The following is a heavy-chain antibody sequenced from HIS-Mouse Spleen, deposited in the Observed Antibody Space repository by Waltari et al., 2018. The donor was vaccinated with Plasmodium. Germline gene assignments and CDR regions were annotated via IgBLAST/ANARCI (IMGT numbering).Heavy chain of an antibody. Sequence: QVQLVQSGAEVKKPGASVKVSCKASGYTFTGYYMHWERQAPGQGLEWMGGRKPNSGGTNYAQKCKGRVTMTRDTSISTAYMELSRLRSDDTAVYYCARDLAAAGHFDYWGQGTLVTVSS. D-gene: IGHD6-13*01. CDR1: GYTFTGYY. CDR3: ARDLAAAGHFDY. V-gene: IGHV1-2*02. CDR2: RKPNSGGT. J-gene: IGHJ4*02.